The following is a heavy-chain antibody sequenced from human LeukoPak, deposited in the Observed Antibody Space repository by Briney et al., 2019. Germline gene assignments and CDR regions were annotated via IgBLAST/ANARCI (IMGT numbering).Heavy chain of an antibody. CDR1: GGSISSYY. Sequence: SETLSLTCTVSGGSISSYYWSWIRQPPGKGLEWIGYIYYSGSTNYNPSLKSRVTMSVDTSKNQFSLKLSSVTAADTAVYYCARATVGYYYGSGSYYNGFDYWGQGTLVTVSS. V-gene: IGHV4-59*12. CDR2: IYYSGST. D-gene: IGHD3-10*01. CDR3: ARATVGYYYGSGSYYNGFDY. J-gene: IGHJ4*02.